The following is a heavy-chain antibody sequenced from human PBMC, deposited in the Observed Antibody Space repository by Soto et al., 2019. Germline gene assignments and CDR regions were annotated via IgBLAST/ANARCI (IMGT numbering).Heavy chain of an antibody. CDR3: ARITSALDP. V-gene: IGHV4-59*08. J-gene: IGHJ5*02. Sequence: SETLSLTCTVSGGSIDNYYWSWIRQPPGKGLECIGYIFYSGTTYYNPSLKSRVTISVDTSKNQFSLKLNSVTAADTAVYYCARITSALDPWGQGTLVTVSS. D-gene: IGHD2-2*01. CDR1: GGSIDNYY. CDR2: IFYSGTT.